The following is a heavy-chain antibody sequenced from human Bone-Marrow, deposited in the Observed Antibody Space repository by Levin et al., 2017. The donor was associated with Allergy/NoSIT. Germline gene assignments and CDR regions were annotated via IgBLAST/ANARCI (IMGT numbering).Heavy chain of an antibody. J-gene: IGHJ6*02. CDR3: ARDGTYYDFWSGYLPPRYYYYYGMDG. CDR1: GFTFSSYS. CDR2: ISSSSSYI. D-gene: IGHD3-3*01. Sequence: GGSLRLSCAASGFTFSSYSMNWVRQAPGKGLEWVSSISSSSSYIYYADSVKGRFTISRDNAKNSLYLQMNSLRAEDTAVYYCARDGTYYDFWSGYLPPRYYYYYGMDGWGQGATVTVSS. V-gene: IGHV3-21*01.